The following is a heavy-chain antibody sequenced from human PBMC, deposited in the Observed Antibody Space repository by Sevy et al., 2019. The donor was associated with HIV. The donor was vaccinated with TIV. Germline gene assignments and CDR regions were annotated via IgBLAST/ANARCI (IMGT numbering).Heavy chain of an antibody. D-gene: IGHD2-15*01. CDR1: GGSISSGDYY. CDR3: ARDGVVRAPSYYYGMDV. Sequence: SETLSLTCTVSGGSISSGDYYWTWIRQPPGKGLEWIGYIDYSGSTYYNPSLKSRVTISVDTSKNQFSLKLSSVTAADTAVYYSARDGVVRAPSYYYGMDVWGQGTTVTVSS. V-gene: IGHV4-30-4*01. J-gene: IGHJ6*02. CDR2: IDYSGST.